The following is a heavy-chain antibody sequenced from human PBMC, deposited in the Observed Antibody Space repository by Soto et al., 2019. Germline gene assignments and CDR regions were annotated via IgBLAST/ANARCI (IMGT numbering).Heavy chain of an antibody. CDR3: VRDPNGIIDFDF. Sequence: GGSLRLSCAASGFRFSRNGMSWVRKATGKWLGWISYISDGSGSRYYTGSGKGRFTISRDNAKNSLYLQMSSLRDEVTAVYVCVRDPNGIIDFDFWGHGTQVTLSS. D-gene: IGHD2-8*01. CDR1: GFRFSRNG. CDR2: ISDGSGSR. V-gene: IGHV3-48*02. J-gene: IGHJ4*01.